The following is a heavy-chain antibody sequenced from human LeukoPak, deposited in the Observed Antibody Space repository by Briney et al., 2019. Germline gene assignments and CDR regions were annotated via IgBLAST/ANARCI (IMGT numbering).Heavy chain of an antibody. V-gene: IGHV4-34*01. CDR2: INHSGST. D-gene: IGHD3-3*01. CDR3: ARGRRSLPAY. J-gene: IGHJ4*02. CDR1: GGSFSGYY. Sequence: PSETLSLTCAVYGGSFSGYYWSWIRQPPGKGLEWIGEINHSGSTNYNPSLKSRVTISVDTSKNQSSLKLSSVTAADTAVYYCARGRRSLPAYWGQGTLVTVSS.